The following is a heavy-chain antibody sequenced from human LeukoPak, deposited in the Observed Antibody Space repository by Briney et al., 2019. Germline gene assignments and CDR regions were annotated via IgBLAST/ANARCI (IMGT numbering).Heavy chain of an antibody. CDR1: GYSFTSYW. Sequence: PGESLKISCKGSGYSFTSYWIGWVRQMPGKGLEWMGIIYPGDSDTRYSPSFQSQVTIPADKSISTAYLQWSSLKASDTAMYYCARRGHSIPGPGWFDPWGQGTLVTVSS. CDR3: ARRGHSIPGPGWFDP. V-gene: IGHV5-51*01. J-gene: IGHJ5*02. D-gene: IGHD2-21*01. CDR2: IYPGDSDT.